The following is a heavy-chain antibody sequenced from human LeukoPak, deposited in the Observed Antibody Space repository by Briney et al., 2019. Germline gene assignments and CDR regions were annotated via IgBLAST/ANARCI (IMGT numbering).Heavy chain of an antibody. CDR2: ISAYNGNT. Sequence: ASVKVSCKASGYTFPSYGISWVRQAPGHGLEWMGWISAYNGNTNYAQKFQGRVTMTTDTSTSTAYMELRSLRSDDTAVYYCARGLGITMVRQPSGGWFDPWGQGTLVTVSS. V-gene: IGHV1-18*01. J-gene: IGHJ5*02. CDR1: GYTFPSYG. CDR3: ARGLGITMVRQPSGGWFDP. D-gene: IGHD3-10*01.